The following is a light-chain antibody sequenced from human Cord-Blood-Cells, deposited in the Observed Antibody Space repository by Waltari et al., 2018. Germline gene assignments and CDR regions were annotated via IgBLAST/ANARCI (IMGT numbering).Light chain of an antibody. V-gene: IGLV2-14*04. Sequence: CTGTSSDVGGYNYVSWYQQHPGKAPKLTIYDVSNRPSGVSNRFSGSKSGNTASLTISGLQAEDEADYYCSSYTSSSTYVFGTGTKVTVL. CDR3: SSYTSSSTYV. J-gene: IGLJ1*01. CDR2: DVS. CDR1: SSDVGGYNY.